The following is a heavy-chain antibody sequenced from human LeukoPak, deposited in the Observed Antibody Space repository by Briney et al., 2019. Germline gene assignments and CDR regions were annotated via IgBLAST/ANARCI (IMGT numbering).Heavy chain of an antibody. V-gene: IGHV3-21*01. CDR2: ISSSSSYI. CDR3: ARDIPTYSSSWPIDY. Sequence: GGSLRLSCAASGFTFSSYSMNWVRQAPGKGLEGVASISSSSSYIYYAGSVKGRFTISRDNAKNSLYLQMNSLRAEDTAVYYCARDIPTYSSSWPIDYWGQGTLVTVSS. J-gene: IGHJ4*02. D-gene: IGHD6-13*01. CDR1: GFTFSSYS.